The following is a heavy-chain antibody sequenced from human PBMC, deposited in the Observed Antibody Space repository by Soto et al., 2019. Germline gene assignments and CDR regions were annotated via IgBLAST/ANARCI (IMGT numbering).Heavy chain of an antibody. V-gene: IGHV4-39*01. CDR1: GGSINNSSFY. D-gene: IGHD3-10*01. J-gene: IGHJ4*02. CDR2: IYYSGRA. Sequence: QLQLQESGPGLVKPSETLSLTCTVSGGSINNSSFYWGWVRQPPGKRLEWIGSIYYSGRAYYNPSLKSRLTISVDTSKNQFSLNLSSVTAADTPVYFCARRPLVRGIIPYYFDSWGQGTLVTVSS. CDR3: ARRPLVRGIIPYYFDS.